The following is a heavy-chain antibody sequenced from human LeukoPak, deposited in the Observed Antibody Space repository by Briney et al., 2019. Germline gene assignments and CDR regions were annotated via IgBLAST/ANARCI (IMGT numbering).Heavy chain of an antibody. CDR1: GYTFTSYG. V-gene: IGHV1-18*01. CDR2: ISGYNGNT. CDR3: ARGRTHRRLWLGESTGGPFDY. D-gene: IGHD3-10*01. J-gene: IGHJ4*02. Sequence: GASVKVSCKASGYTFTSYGISWVRQAPGQGLEWMGWISGYNGNTNYAQKFQGRVTMTIDTSTSTLYTELRSLRSDDTAVYYCARGRTHRRLWLGESTGGPFDYWGQGTLVTVSS.